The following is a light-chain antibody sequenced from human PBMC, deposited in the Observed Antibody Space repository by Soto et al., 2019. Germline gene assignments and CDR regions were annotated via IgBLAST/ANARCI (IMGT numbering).Light chain of an antibody. CDR1: PSLTSSY. V-gene: IGKV3-20*01. Sequence: EIVLTQSPGTLSLSPGERATLSCRASPSLTSSYLAWYQQKPGQAPRLLIYGASSRATGIPDRFSGGGSGTDFTLTISRLEPEDFAVYYCQQYEISPPSYTFVQGTKLEIK. CDR3: QQYEISPPSYT. J-gene: IGKJ2*01. CDR2: GAS.